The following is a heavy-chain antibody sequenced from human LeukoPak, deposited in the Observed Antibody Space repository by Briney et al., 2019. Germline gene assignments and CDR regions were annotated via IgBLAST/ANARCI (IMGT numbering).Heavy chain of an antibody. J-gene: IGHJ4*02. D-gene: IGHD3-22*01. CDR1: GFTLSTYS. CDR2: ISSSSLYI. Sequence: GGSLRLSCAASGFTLSTYSLNWVRQAPGKGLEWVSSISSSSLYIYYADSVKGRFTISRDNSKNTLYLQMNSLRAEDTAVYYCAKGLKYYYDSSPSPGMYWGQGTLVTVSS. CDR3: AKGLKYYYDSSPSPGMY. V-gene: IGHV3-21*04.